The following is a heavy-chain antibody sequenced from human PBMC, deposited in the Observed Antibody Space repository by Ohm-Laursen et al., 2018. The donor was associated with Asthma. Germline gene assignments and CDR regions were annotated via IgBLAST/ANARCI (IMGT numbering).Heavy chain of an antibody. Sequence: TLSLTCPVSGGSISSGGYYWSWIRQHPGKGLEWIGYIYYSGSTYYNPSLKSRVTISVDTSKNQFSLKLSSVTAADTAVYYCARGPPNYDSSGYYADYWGQGTLVTVSS. CDR2: IYYSGST. CDR3: ARGPPNYDSSGYYADY. D-gene: IGHD3-22*01. V-gene: IGHV4-31*03. CDR1: GGSISSGGYY. J-gene: IGHJ4*02.